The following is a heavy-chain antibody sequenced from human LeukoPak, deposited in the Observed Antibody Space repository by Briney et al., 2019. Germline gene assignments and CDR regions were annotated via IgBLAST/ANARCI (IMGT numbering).Heavy chain of an antibody. CDR2: ISAYNGNT. D-gene: IGHD6-13*01. V-gene: IGHV1-18*01. Sequence: GASVKGSCKASGYTFTSYGISWVRQAPGQGLEWMGWISAYNGNTNYAQKLQGRVTMTTDTSTSTAYMELRSLRSDDTAVYYCARSIAAAAVGDAFDIWGQGTMVTVSS. CDR3: ARSIAAAAVGDAFDI. CDR1: GYTFTSYG. J-gene: IGHJ3*02.